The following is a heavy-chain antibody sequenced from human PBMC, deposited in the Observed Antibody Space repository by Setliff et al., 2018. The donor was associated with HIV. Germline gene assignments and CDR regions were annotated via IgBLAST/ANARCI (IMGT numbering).Heavy chain of an antibody. CDR2: VDFGFRR. V-gene: IGHV4-31*01. Sequence: SETLSLTCTVSGGSITSGGYNWIWIRQHPERGLEWIGYVDFGFRRYYNPSLKSQVVISVYTPKNQFSLTLNSVTAADTAVYYCATDRGGRYLDYWGQGAQVTVS. J-gene: IGHJ4*02. CDR3: ATDRGGRYLDY. D-gene: IGHD3-10*01. CDR1: GGSITSGGYN.